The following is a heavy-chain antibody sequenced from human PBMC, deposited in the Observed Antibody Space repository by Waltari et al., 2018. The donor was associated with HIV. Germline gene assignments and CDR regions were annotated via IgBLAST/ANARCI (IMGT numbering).Heavy chain of an antibody. CDR3: ARDPGGGSYDY. CDR1: GFTFSSYD. V-gene: IGHV3-13*01. J-gene: IGHJ4*02. D-gene: IGHD1-26*01. CDR2: IITAADT. Sequence: EVQLVESGGGLVQPGGSLRLSCAASGFTFSSYDIHWVRQATGKCLEWVSAIITAADTSYAGSVKGRFTVSRENAKNSLYLQMNSLRAEDTAVYYCARDPGGGSYDYWGQGTWVTVSS.